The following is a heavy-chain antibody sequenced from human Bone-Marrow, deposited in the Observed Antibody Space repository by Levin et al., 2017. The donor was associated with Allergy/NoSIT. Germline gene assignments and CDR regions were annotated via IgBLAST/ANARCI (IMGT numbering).Heavy chain of an antibody. CDR1: GGSFSGYY. J-gene: IGHJ2*01. CDR3: AKGEGYCSGGSCRNRPWYFDL. CDR2: INHSGST. D-gene: IGHD2-15*01. V-gene: IGHV4-34*01. Sequence: SETLSLTCAVYGGSFSGYYWSWIRQPPGKGLEWIGEINHSGSTNYNPSLKSRVTISVDTSKNQFSLKLSSVTAADTAVYFCAKGEGYCSGGSCRNRPWYFDLWGRGTLVTVSS.